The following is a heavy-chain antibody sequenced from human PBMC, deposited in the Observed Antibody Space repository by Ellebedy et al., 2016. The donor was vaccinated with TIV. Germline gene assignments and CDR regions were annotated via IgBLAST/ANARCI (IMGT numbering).Heavy chain of an antibody. CDR2: IHYSGTT. CDR1: GGSIGSYY. J-gene: IGHJ5*02. V-gene: IGHV4-59*01. Sequence: MPSETLSLSCTVSGGSIGSYYWSWIRQPPGKGLEWIGYIHYSGTTNNPSLKSRVTMSLDTSKNQFSLKLSSVTAADTAVYYCARDNKGPWLRPLNWFDPWGQGTLVTVSS. CDR3: ARDNKGPWLRPLNWFDP. D-gene: IGHD6-19*01.